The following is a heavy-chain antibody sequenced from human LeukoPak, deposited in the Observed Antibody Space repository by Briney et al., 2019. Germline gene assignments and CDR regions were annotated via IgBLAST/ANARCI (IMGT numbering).Heavy chain of an antibody. Sequence: GESLKTSCKGSGYSFTSYWIGWVRQMPGKGLEWMGILYTGDSDIRYSLSFQGQVTISADKSISTAYLQWRSLNASDTAMYYGARQVPSRGGYYYCYCYMDVWGKGTRVTVSS. J-gene: IGHJ6*03. CDR1: GYSFTSYW. V-gene: IGHV5-51*01. CDR2: LYTGDSDI. D-gene: IGHD2-2*01. CDR3: ARQVPSRGGYYYCYCYMDV.